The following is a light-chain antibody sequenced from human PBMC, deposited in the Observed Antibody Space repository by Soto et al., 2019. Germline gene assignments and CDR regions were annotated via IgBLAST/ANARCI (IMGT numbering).Light chain of an antibody. CDR1: SSDVGDYNH. CDR3: SSYAGSSSNSYV. CDR2: EVS. J-gene: IGLJ1*01. Sequence: QSALTQTPSASGSPGQSVTISCTGTSSDVGDYNHVSWYQQHPGKAPKLMIYEVSKRPSGVPDRFSGSKSGNTASLTVSGLHAEDEADYYCSSYAGSSSNSYVFGTGTKLTVL. V-gene: IGLV2-8*01.